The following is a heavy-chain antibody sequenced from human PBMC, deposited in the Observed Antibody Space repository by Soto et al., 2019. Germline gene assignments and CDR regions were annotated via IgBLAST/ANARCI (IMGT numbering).Heavy chain of an antibody. J-gene: IGHJ2*01. CDR3: AKMGGDYYDSSGYYPSPYWYFDL. Sequence: QVQLVESGGGVVQPGRSLRLSCAASGFTFSSYGMHWVRQAPGKGLEWVAVISYDGSNKYYADSVKGRFTISRDNSKNTLYLQMNSLRAEDTAVYYCAKMGGDYYDSSGYYPSPYWYFDLWGRGTLATVSS. CDR2: ISYDGSNK. CDR1: GFTFSSYG. V-gene: IGHV3-30*18. D-gene: IGHD3-22*01.